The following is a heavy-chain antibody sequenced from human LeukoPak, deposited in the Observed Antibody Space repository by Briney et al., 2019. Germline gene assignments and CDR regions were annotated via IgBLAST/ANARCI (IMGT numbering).Heavy chain of an antibody. D-gene: IGHD3-9*01. CDR3: ARDYFGLDY. V-gene: IGHV6-1*01. CDR1: GDTVSSNSAT. Sequence: SQTLSLTCAISGDTVSSNSATWTWIRQSPWRGLEWLGRTYYRSNWYNDYAVSMKSRITINPDTSKNQFSLQLNSVTPEDTAVYYRARDYFGLDYWGQGTLVTVSS. J-gene: IGHJ4*02. CDR2: TYYRSNWYN.